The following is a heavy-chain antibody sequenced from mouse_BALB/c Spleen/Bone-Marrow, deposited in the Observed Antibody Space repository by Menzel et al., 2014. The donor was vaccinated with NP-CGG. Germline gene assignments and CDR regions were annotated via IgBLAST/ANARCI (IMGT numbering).Heavy chain of an antibody. CDR3: ARDRYGNYPWFAY. Sequence: EVKLVESGGGLVKPGGSLKLSCAASGFTFSSYAMSWVRLSPEKRLEWVAEISSGGSYTYYPDTVTGRFTISRDNAKNTLYLKMSSLRSEDTAMYYCARDRYGNYPWFAYWGQGTLVTVSA. V-gene: IGHV5-9-4*01. CDR1: GFTFSSYA. CDR2: ISSGGSYT. J-gene: IGHJ3*01. D-gene: IGHD2-10*02.